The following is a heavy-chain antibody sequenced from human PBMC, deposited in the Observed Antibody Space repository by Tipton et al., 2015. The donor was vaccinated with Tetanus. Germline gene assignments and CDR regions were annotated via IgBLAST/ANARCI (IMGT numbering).Heavy chain of an antibody. V-gene: IGHV4-30-4*01. CDR3: ARYPRVATSNNWFDP. Sequence: TLSLTCSVSGGSISSTDYYWSWIRQPPGKGLEWIGYMYHSGQAYYNSSLKSRVVILVDTSKNQFSLKLSSVTAADTAVYYCARYPRVATSNNWFDPWGQGTLVTVSS. CDR1: GGSISSTDYY. J-gene: IGHJ5*02. D-gene: IGHD5-12*01. CDR2: MYHSGQA.